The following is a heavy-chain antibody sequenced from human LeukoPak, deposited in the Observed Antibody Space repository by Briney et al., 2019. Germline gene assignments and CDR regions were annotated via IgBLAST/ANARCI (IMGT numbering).Heavy chain of an antibody. CDR3: ARDRSGADY. D-gene: IGHD3-3*01. J-gene: IGHJ4*02. Sequence: ASVKVSCKASGYTFTGYYMHWVRQAPGQRLEWVGWINPNSGGTNYAQKFQGRVIMTRDTSITTAYMELSRLRSDDTAVYYCARDRSGADYSGQGTLVTVSS. V-gene: IGHV1-2*02. CDR2: INPNSGGT. CDR1: GYTFTGYY.